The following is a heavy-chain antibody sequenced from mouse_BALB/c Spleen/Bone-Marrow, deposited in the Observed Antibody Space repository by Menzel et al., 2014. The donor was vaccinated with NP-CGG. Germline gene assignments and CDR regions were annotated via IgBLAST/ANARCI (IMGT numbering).Heavy chain of an antibody. J-gene: IGHJ3*01. CDR2: ISYSGST. CDR3: ARYYGSPWFAY. CDR1: GDSITSGY. V-gene: IGHV3-8*02. Sequence: EVMLVESGPSLVKPSQTLSLTCSVTGDSITSGYWNWIRKLPGNKLEYMGYISYSGSTYYNPSLKSRISITRDTSKNQYYLQLNSVTTEDTATYYCARYYGSPWFAYWGQGTLVTVSA. D-gene: IGHD1-1*01.